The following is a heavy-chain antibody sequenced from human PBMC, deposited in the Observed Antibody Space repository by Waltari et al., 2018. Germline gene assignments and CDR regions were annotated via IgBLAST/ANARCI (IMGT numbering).Heavy chain of an antibody. J-gene: IGHJ6*02. CDR3: ARLATVTTDYYYYYGMDV. CDR1: GYSLSSGYY. D-gene: IGHD4-17*01. CDR2: IYHSGST. Sequence: QVQLQESGPGLVKPSETLSLTCAVSGYSLSSGYYWGWIRQPPGQGLEWIGSIYHSGSTYYNPSLKSRVTISVDTSKNQFSLKLSSVTAADTAVYYCARLATVTTDYYYYYGMDVWGQGTTVTVSS. V-gene: IGHV4-38-2*01.